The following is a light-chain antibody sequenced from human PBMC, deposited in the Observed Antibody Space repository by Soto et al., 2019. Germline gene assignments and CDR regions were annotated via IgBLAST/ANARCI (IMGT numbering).Light chain of an antibody. CDR3: QQYHTWPIT. CDR2: GAS. CDR1: QRVADN. V-gene: IGKV3-15*01. J-gene: IGKJ4*01. Sequence: VSPGERVTLSCRSSQRVADNLAWYQHKPGQAPRLLISGASTGATGIPARFSGSGSGTEFNLTISSLQSEDCAIYYCQQYHTWPITFGGGTKVDIK.